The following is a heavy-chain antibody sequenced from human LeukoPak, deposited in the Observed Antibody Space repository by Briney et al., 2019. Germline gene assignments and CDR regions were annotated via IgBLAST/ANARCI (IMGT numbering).Heavy chain of an antibody. V-gene: IGHV4-59*01. D-gene: IGHD2-2*01. J-gene: IGHJ6*02. Sequence: SETLSLTCTVSGGSLSSYYWNCIRQPPGKALEWIGYIYYSGSTNYNPSLKSRVTISVDTSKNQASLKLSSVTAADAAVYHCARGYSSTSCDPYYYYAMDVWGQGTTVTVSS. CDR3: ARGYSSTSCDPYYYYAMDV. CDR1: GGSLSSYY. CDR2: IYYSGST.